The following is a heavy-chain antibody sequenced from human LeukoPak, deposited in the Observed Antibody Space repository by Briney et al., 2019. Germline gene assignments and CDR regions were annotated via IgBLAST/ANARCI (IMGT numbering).Heavy chain of an antibody. D-gene: IGHD3-22*01. Sequence: ASVKVSCKASGYTFTGYYMYWVRQAPGQGLEGMGWINANSGGTKYAQNFQDRVTMTRDTSISTVYMELSRLRSDDTAVYYCARGNNYDSSAYFYSDYWGQGTLVTVSS. CDR2: INANSGGT. V-gene: IGHV1-2*02. J-gene: IGHJ4*02. CDR1: GYTFTGYY. CDR3: ARGNNYDSSAYFYSDY.